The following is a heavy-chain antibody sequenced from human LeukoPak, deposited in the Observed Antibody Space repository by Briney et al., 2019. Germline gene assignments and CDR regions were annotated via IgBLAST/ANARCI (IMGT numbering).Heavy chain of an antibody. CDR1: GFTFSTYA. CDR3: AKVCRDSYNRDCFDP. J-gene: IGHJ5*02. D-gene: IGHD5-24*01. Sequence: GGSLKLSCAASGFTFSTYAMSWVRQAPGQGLEWISTISNTGATTYDADSVKGRFTISRDNSNNTLYLQMNSLRAEDTAVYYCAKVCRDSYNRDCFDPWGQGTLVTVSS. CDR2: ISNTGATT. V-gene: IGHV3-23*01.